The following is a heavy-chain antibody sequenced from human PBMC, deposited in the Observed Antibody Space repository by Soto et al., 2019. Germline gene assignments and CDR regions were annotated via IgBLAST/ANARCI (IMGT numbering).Heavy chain of an antibody. CDR3: AKAVGYCSSSNCLDYYFYYGMDV. V-gene: IGHV3-30*18. J-gene: IGHJ6*01. D-gene: IGHD2-2*01. CDR2: ISYDGGNK. CDR1: GFTFSNYG. Sequence: QVQLVESGGGVVQPGRSLRLSCAASGFTFSNYGMHWVRQAPGKGLEWVAVISYDGGNKYYADSVKGRFTISRDNPKNTLNLQMNSLRAEDTAVYYCAKAVGYCSSSNCLDYYFYYGMDVW.